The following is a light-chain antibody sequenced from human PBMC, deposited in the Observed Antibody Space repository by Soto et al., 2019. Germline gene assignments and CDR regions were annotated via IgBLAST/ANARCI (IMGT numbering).Light chain of an antibody. V-gene: IGLV2-14*01. J-gene: IGLJ3*02. CDR1: SSDVGLYNY. CDR3: SSYTISSTLV. CDR2: EVS. Sequence: QSALTQPASVSGSPGQSITISCTGTSSDVGLYNYVSWYQQHPGKAPKLMIYEVSNRPSGVSNRFSGSKSGNTASLTISGLQAEDEADYYCSSYTISSTLVFGGGTQLTVL.